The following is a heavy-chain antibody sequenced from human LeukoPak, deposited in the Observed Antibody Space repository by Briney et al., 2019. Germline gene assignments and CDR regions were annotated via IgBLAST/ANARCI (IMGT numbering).Heavy chain of an antibody. J-gene: IGHJ4*02. CDR3: ARGGDTAMDLFDY. CDR2: IYYSGST. CDR1: GGSISSGDYY. D-gene: IGHD5-18*01. V-gene: IGHV4-30-4*01. Sequence: SETLSLTCTVSGGSISSGDYYWSWIRQPPGKGLEWIGYIYYSGSTYYNPSLKSRVTISVDTSKNQFSLKLSSVTAADTAVYYCARGGDTAMDLFDYWGQGTLVTVSS.